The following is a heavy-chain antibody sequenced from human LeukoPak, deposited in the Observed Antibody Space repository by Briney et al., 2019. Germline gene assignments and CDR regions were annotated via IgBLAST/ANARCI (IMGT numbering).Heavy chain of an antibody. Sequence: GASVNVSCKASGYTFTRYGISWVRQAPGQGLEWMGWISAYNGNTNYAQKLQGRVTMTTDTSTSTAYMELRSLRSDDTAVYYCARVEEAAAAYYYYGMDVWGQGTTVTVSS. CDR1: GYTFTRYG. CDR2: ISAYNGNT. D-gene: IGHD6-13*01. V-gene: IGHV1-18*01. J-gene: IGHJ6*02. CDR3: ARVEEAAAAYYYYGMDV.